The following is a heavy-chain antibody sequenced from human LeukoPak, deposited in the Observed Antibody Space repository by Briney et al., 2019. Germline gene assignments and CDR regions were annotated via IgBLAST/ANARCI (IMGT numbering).Heavy chain of an antibody. Sequence: SVKVSCKASGGTFSSYAISWVRQAPGQGLEWMGGIIPIFGTANYAQKFQGRVTITADESTSTAYMELSSLRSEDTAVYYCARDRDYGSGSYYNGDDAFDIWGQGTVVTVSS. D-gene: IGHD3-10*01. V-gene: IGHV1-69*01. CDR2: IIPIFGTA. CDR1: GGTFSSYA. J-gene: IGHJ3*02. CDR3: ARDRDYGSGSYYNGDDAFDI.